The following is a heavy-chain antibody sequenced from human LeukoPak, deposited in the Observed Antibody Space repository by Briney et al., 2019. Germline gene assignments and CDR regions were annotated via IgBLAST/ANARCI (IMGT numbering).Heavy chain of an antibody. CDR1: GGTFSSYA. CDR2: IISIFGTA. J-gene: IGHJ4*02. CDR3: AGGRTDIVVVPATLRNYYFDY. Sequence: SVKVSCKASGGTFSSYAISWVRQAPGQGLEWMGGIISIFGTANYAQKFQGRVTITADESTSTAYMELSSLRSEDTAVYYCAGGRTDIVVVPATLRNYYFDYWGQGTLVTVSS. V-gene: IGHV1-69*13. D-gene: IGHD2-2*01.